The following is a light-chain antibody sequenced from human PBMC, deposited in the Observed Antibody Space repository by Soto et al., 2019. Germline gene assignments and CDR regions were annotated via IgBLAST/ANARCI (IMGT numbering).Light chain of an antibody. CDR2: DVS. J-gene: IGLJ1*01. CDR1: SSDVSAYNY. CDR3: SSYTSSSTLGV. Sequence: QSALTQPASVSGSPGQSITISCTGTSSDVSAYNYVSWYQQHPGKAPKLMIFDVSNRPSGVSNRFSGSKSGNTASLTISGLQAEDEGDYYCSSYTSSSTLGVFGTGTKVTVL. V-gene: IGLV2-14*01.